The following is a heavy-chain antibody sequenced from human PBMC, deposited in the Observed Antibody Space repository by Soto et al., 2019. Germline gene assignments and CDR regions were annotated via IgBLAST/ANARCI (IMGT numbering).Heavy chain of an antibody. CDR1: GGSISNLY. D-gene: IGHD6-13*01. CDR2: GNHSGST. Sequence: SETLSLTCAVSGGSISNLYWSWIRQPPGKGLECTRDGNHSGSTGYNPSLKRRVTISVDTSKTQFSLKLTSVTAADTAVYYCARALIAASGTGYYAMDVWGQGTTVTLSS. J-gene: IGHJ6*02. V-gene: IGHV4-34*01. CDR3: ARALIAASGTGYYAMDV.